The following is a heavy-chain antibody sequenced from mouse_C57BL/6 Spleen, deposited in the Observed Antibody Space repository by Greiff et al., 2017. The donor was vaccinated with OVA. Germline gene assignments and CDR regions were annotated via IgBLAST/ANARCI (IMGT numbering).Heavy chain of an antibody. CDR3: ARDGIVTNYYAMDY. V-gene: IGHV5-4*01. D-gene: IGHD2-5*01. CDR1: GFTFSSYA. J-gene: IGHJ4*01. CDR2: ISDGGSYT. Sequence: EVQLVESGGGLVKPGGSLKLSCAASGFTFSSYAMSWVRQTPEKRLEWVATISDGGSYTYYPDNVKGRFTISRDNAKNNLYLQMSHLKSEDTAMYYCARDGIVTNYYAMDYWGQGTSVTVSS.